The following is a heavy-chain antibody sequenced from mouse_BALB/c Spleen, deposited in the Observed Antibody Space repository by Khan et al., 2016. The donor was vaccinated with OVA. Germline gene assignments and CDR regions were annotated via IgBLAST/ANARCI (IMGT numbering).Heavy chain of an antibody. J-gene: IGHJ4*01. D-gene: IGHD1-1*01. Sequence: DLVKPGASVKLSCTASGYTFTSYWINWIKQRPGQGLEWIGRIAPGSGSTDYNEMFKGKATLTVDTSSSTVYIQLSSLSSEASAVYFCSRENYYGSSCYAMDYWGQGTSVTVSS. CDR1: GYTFTSYW. CDR2: IAPGSGST. V-gene: IGHV1S41*01. CDR3: SRENYYGSSCYAMDY.